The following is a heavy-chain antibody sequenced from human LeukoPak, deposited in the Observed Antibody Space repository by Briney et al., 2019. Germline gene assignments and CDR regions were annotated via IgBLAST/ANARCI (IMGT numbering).Heavy chain of an antibody. Sequence: SETLSPTCTVSGGSISSYYWSWIRQPPGKGLEWIGYIYYSGSTNYNPSLESRVTISVDTSKNQFSLKLSSVTAADTAVYYCARAVNFYGSGSYDYWGQGTLVTVSS. CDR1: GGSISSYY. D-gene: IGHD3-10*01. CDR3: ARAVNFYGSGSYDY. V-gene: IGHV4-59*08. CDR2: IYYSGST. J-gene: IGHJ4*02.